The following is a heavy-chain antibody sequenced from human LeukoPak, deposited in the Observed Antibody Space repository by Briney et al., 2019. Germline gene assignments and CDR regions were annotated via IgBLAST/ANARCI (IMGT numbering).Heavy chain of an antibody. CDR2: ISYDGSRE. D-gene: IGHD2-21*02. Sequence: GGSLRLSCAASGFTFTNYAMHWVRQAPGKGLEWVALISYDGSREYYADSVKGRFTISRDNSKNTVYLQMKSLRAEDTAVYYCARRGYCGGDCYYFDYWGQGTLVTVSS. V-gene: IGHV3-30-3*01. J-gene: IGHJ4*02. CDR1: GFTFTNYA. CDR3: ARRGYCGGDCYYFDY.